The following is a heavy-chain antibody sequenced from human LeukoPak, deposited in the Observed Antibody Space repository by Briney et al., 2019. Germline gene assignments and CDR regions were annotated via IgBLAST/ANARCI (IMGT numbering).Heavy chain of an antibody. D-gene: IGHD6-13*01. J-gene: IGHJ4*02. V-gene: IGHV3-7*03. CDR1: GFTFRSYW. Sequence: PGGSLRLSCAGSGFTFRSYWMTWVRQARGKGGEGVANIKQGGSEKFYVDSVKGRFAISRDNAKNSLYLQMNSLTAEDTAVYYCARPRDSGWSKTWDYWGQGTLVTVSS. CDR3: ARPRDSGWSKTWDY. CDR2: IKQGGSEK.